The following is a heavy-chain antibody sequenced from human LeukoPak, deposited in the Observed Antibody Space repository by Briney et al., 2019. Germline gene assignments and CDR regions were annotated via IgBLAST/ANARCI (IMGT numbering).Heavy chain of an antibody. J-gene: IGHJ3*02. CDR2: IYHSGST. V-gene: IGHV4-38-2*02. CDR1: GYSISSGYY. Sequence: SETLSLTCTVSGYSISSGYYWGWIRQPPGKGLEWIGSIYHSGSTYYNPSLKSRVTISVGKSKNQFSLKLSSVTAADTAVYYCARDRVRIAVAQRGASDIWGEGTMVTVSS. D-gene: IGHD6-19*01. CDR3: ARDRVRIAVAQRGASDI.